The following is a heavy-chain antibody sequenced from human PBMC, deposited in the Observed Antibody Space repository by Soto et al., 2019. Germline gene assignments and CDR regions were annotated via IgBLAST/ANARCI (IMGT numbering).Heavy chain of an antibody. CDR3: ARDLSSLMVRGAARWFDP. CDR1: GGSISSSNW. D-gene: IGHD3-10*01. CDR2: IYHSGST. Sequence: LSLTCAVSGGSISSSNWWSWVRQPPGKGLEWIGEIYHSGSTNYNPSLKSRVTISVDKSKNQFSLKLSSVTAADTAVYYCARDLSSLMVRGAARWFDPWGQGTLVTVS. V-gene: IGHV4-4*02. J-gene: IGHJ5*02.